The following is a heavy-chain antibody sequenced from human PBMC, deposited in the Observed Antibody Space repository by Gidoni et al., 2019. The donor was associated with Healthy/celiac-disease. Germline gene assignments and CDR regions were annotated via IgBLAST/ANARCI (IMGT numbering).Heavy chain of an antibody. CDR1: GFTFSRYA. CDR2: ISYDGSNK. Sequence: QVQLVESGGGVVQPGRSLRLSCAASGFTFSRYAMHWVRQAPGKGLEWVAVISYDGSNKYYADSVKGRFTISRDNSKNTLYLQMNSLRAEDTAVYYCARDTVDTAMVYYFDYWGQGTLVTVSS. V-gene: IGHV3-30-3*01. CDR3: ARDTVDTAMVYYFDY. J-gene: IGHJ4*02. D-gene: IGHD5-18*01.